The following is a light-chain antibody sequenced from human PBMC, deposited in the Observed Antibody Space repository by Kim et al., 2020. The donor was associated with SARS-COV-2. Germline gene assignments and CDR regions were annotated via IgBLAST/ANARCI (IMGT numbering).Light chain of an antibody. V-gene: IGLV4-60*03. CDR3: ETWDSNTWV. J-gene: IGLJ3*02. CDR2: LDGSGSY. CDR1: SGHSSYI. Sequence: QLVLTQSSSASASLGSSVKLTCTLSSGHSSYIIAWHQQQPGKAHQYLMKLDGSGSYNKGSGVPDRFSGSSSGADRYLTISNLPSEDEADYYCETWDSNTWVFGGGTQLTVL.